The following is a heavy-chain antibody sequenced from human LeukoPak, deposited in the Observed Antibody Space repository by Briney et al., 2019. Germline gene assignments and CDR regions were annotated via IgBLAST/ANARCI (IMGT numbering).Heavy chain of an antibody. Sequence: PSETLSLTCAVSGGSISSGDYSWGWIRQPPGKGLEWIGYIYLSGSTFYNPSLQSRVTISLDGSKNQFSLRLGSVTAADTAVYFCAGDPSGYDSGWFDPWGQGTLVTVSS. V-gene: IGHV4-30-2*01. D-gene: IGHD5-12*01. CDR1: GGSISSGDYS. CDR2: IYLSGST. J-gene: IGHJ5*02. CDR3: AGDPSGYDSGWFDP.